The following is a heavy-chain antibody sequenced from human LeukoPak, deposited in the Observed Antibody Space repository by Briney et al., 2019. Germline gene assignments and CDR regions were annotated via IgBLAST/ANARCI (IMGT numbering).Heavy chain of an antibody. CDR1: GFTFSDYY. CDR2: ISSSGSTI. Sequence: TAGGSLRLSCAASGFTFSDYYMSWIRQAPGKGLEWVSYISSSGSTIYYADSVKGRFTISRDNAKNSLYLQMNSLRAEDTAVYYCARVARGYFDWLSPPDYWGQGTPVTVSS. D-gene: IGHD3-9*01. V-gene: IGHV3-11*01. CDR3: ARVARGYFDWLSPPDY. J-gene: IGHJ4*02.